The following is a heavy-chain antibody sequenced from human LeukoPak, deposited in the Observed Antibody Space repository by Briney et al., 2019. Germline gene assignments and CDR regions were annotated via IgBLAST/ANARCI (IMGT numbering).Heavy chain of an antibody. CDR2: ISYDGSNK. Sequence: PGGSLRLSCAASGFTFSSYGMHWVRQAPGKGLEWVAVISYDGSNKYYADSVKGRFTISRDNSKNTLYLQMNSLRAEDTAVYYCAKDQVGAKAGDYYYYYGMDVWGQGTTVTVSS. CDR1: GFTFSSYG. D-gene: IGHD1-26*01. CDR3: AKDQVGAKAGDYYYYYGMDV. J-gene: IGHJ6*02. V-gene: IGHV3-30*18.